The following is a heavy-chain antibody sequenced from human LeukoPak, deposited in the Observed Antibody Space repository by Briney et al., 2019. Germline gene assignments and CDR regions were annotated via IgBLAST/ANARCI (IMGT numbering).Heavy chain of an antibody. D-gene: IGHD3-16*02. Sequence: SVKVSCKASGGTFSSYAISWVRQAPGQGLEWMGGIIPIFGTANYAQKFQGRVTITADESTSTAYMELSSLRSEDTAVYYCARGAGFPYGSLDHRYWFDPWGQGTLVTVSS. V-gene: IGHV1-69*13. CDR2: IIPIFGTA. CDR3: ARGAGFPYGSLDHRYWFDP. J-gene: IGHJ5*02. CDR1: GGTFSSYA.